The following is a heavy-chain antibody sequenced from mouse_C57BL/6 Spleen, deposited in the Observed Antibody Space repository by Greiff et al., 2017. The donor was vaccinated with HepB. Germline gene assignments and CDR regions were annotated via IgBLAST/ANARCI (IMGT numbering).Heavy chain of an antibody. D-gene: IGHD1-1*01. V-gene: IGHV1-80*01. J-gene: IGHJ2*01. CDR1: GYAFSSYW. Sequence: QVQLQQSGAELVKPGASVKISCKASGYAFSSYWMNWVKQRPGKGLEWIGQIYPGDGDTNYNGKFKGKATLTADKSSSTAYMQLSSLTSEDSAVYFCASSPHYYGSLDYWGQGTTLTVSS. CDR2: IYPGDGDT. CDR3: ASSPHYYGSLDY.